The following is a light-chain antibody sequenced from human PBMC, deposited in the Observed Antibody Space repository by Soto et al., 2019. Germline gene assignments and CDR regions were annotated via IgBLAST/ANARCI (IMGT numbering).Light chain of an antibody. CDR3: AAWDDSLNALV. V-gene: IGLV1-44*01. Sequence: QSVLTQPPSASGTPGQRVTISCSGSSSNIGSNTVSWYQQVPGAAPKLLIYSNNQRPSGVPDRFSGSKSGTSASLATSGLQSEDEADYYCAAWDDSLNALVLGNGTKVTV. CDR1: SSNIGSNT. CDR2: SNN. J-gene: IGLJ1*01.